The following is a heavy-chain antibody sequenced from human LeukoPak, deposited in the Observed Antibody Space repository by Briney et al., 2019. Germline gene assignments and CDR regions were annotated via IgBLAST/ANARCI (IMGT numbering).Heavy chain of an antibody. CDR1: GFTFGDYA. V-gene: IGHV3-49*04. CDR3: SRASHSYCTNGVSYTTQYYFDY. J-gene: IGHJ4*02. Sequence: PGGSLRLSCSTSGFTFGDYAMTWVRQAPGKGLEWVGFIRSKDYGGTTEYAASVKGRCTNSRDDDKSIASLQMNSLKTEDTAVFYCSRASHSYCTNGVSYTTQYYFDYWGQGTLVTVSS. CDR2: IRSKDYGGTT. D-gene: IGHD2-8*01.